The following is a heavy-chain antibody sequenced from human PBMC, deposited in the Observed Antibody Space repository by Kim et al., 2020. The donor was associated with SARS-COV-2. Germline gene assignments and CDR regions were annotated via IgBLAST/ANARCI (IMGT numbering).Heavy chain of an antibody. V-gene: IGHV3-30*07. D-gene: IGHD1-26*01. Sequence: YADPVKGRFTISRDNSKNTLYLQMNSLRAEDTAVYYCAREVGATTAYFDYWGQGTLVTVSS. CDR3: AREVGATTAYFDY. J-gene: IGHJ4*02.